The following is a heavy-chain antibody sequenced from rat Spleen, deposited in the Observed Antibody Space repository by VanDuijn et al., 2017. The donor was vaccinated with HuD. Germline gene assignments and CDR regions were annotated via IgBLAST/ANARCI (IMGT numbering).Heavy chain of an antibody. Sequence: EVQLVESGGGLVQPGRSLKLSCAASGFSFSNYGMAWVRQAPKKGLEWVAYISYDGGSTYYRDPVKGQFTISRDNAKSTLYLQMDSLRSEDTATYYCTTDWAFAYWGQGTLVTVSS. CDR2: ISYDGGST. J-gene: IGHJ3*01. D-gene: IGHD4-6*01. CDR3: TTDWAFAY. CDR1: GFSFSNYG. V-gene: IGHV5-20*01.